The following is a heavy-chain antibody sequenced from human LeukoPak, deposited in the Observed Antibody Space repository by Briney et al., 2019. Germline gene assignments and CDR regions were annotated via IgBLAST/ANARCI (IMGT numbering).Heavy chain of an antibody. CDR3: ARSEVGYCSSTSCSLFDY. J-gene: IGHJ4*02. V-gene: IGHV5-51*01. CDR1: GYSFTSYW. CDR2: IYPGDSDT. D-gene: IGHD2-2*01. Sequence: GESLKISCKGSGYSFTSYWIGWVRQMPGKGLEWTGIIYPGDSDTRYSPSFQGQVTISADKSISTAYLQWNSLKASDTAMYYCARSEVGYCSSTSCSLFDYWGQGTLVTVSS.